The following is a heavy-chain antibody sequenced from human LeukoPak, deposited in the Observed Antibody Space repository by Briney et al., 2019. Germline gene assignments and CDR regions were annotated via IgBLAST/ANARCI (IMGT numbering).Heavy chain of an antibody. CDR1: GGSISSSSYY. V-gene: IGHV4-39*07. CDR3: ARLGGKKQYCSGGSCYIVPSYYYYYMDV. Sequence: SETLSLTCTVSGGSISSSSYYWGWIRQPPGKGLEWIGSIYYSGSTYYNPSLKSRVTISVDTSKNQFSLKLSSVTAADTAVYYCARLGGKKQYCSGGSCYIVPSYYYYYMDVWGKGTTVTISS. D-gene: IGHD2-15*01. J-gene: IGHJ6*03. CDR2: IYYSGST.